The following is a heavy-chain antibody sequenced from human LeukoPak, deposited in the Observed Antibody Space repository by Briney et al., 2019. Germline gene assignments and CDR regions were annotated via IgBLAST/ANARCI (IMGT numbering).Heavy chain of an antibody. V-gene: IGHV4-39*01. CDR2: IYYSGST. CDR3: ARQSDYVWGSYRPTTYYFDY. D-gene: IGHD3-16*02. J-gene: IGHJ4*02. CDR1: GGSISRSSYF. Sequence: PSETLSLTCTVSGGSISRSSYFWGWIRQPPGKGLEWIGSIYYSGSTYYNPSLKSRVTISVDTSKNQFSLKLSSVTAADTAVYYCARQSDYVWGSYRPTTYYFDYWGQGTLVTVSS.